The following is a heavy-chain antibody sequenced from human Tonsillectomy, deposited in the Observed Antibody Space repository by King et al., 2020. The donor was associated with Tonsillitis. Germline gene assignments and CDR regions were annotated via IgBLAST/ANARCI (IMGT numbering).Heavy chain of an antibody. V-gene: IGHV3-66*01. CDR3: AGTTPNKRHHYYYMDV. D-gene: IGHD4-17*01. Sequence: VQLVESGGDLVQPGGTLRLSCAASEFTVSNNYMNWVRQAPGKGLECVSVMFSGGATYYADSVKGRPTIYRDKSKNTLYLQMNSLRAEDTAVYYCAGTTPNKRHHYYYMDVWGKGTTVTVSS. CDR2: MFSGGAT. CDR1: EFTVSNNY. J-gene: IGHJ6*03.